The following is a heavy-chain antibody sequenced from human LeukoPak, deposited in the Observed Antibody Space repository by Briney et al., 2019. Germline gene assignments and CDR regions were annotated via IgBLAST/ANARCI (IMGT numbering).Heavy chain of an antibody. Sequence: QSGGSLTLSCAASGFTFSSYWMHWVRQAPGKGRVWVSCINSDGSSTIYADSVKGRLTLSRDNTKNTLYRQMNSLMAEDTAVDYCARGCYDILTGNYYFDYWGQGTLVTVSS. J-gene: IGHJ4*02. V-gene: IGHV3-74*01. D-gene: IGHD3-9*01. CDR3: ARGCYDILTGNYYFDY. CDR1: GFTFSSYW. CDR2: INSDGSST.